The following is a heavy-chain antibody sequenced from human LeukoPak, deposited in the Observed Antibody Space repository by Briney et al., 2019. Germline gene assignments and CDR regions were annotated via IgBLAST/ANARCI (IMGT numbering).Heavy chain of an antibody. CDR1: GFTFSHYW. J-gene: IGHJ4*02. V-gene: IGHV3-74*01. Sequence: PGGSLRLSCAASGFTFSHYWMHWVRQAPGKGLVWVSRINTYGTTTDYADSVKGRFTIPRDNSKNTLYRQMNSLRAEDTAVYYCAKAESFGVVIINFDYWGQGTLVTVSS. D-gene: IGHD3-3*01. CDR2: INTYGTTT. CDR3: AKAESFGVVIINFDY.